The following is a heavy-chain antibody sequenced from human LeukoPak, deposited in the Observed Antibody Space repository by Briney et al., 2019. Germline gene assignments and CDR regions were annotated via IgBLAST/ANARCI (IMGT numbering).Heavy chain of an antibody. CDR1: GYTFTGNY. CDR2: INPNSGGT. CDR3: ARLLAGGNAFDI. J-gene: IGHJ3*02. V-gene: IGHV1-2*02. D-gene: IGHD3-16*01. Sequence: ASVKVSCKASGYTFTGNYIHWVRQAPGQGLEWMGWINPNSGGTKYAQKFQGRVTLTSDTSITTAYLDLASLTSDDTAVYYCARLLAGGNAFDIWGQGTMLAVSS.